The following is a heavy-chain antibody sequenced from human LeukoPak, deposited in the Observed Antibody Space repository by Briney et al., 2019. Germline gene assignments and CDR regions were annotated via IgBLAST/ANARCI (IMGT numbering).Heavy chain of an antibody. V-gene: IGHV4-34*01. CDR1: GGSFSGYY. J-gene: IGHJ6*03. CDR3: ARGPPTYYYYMDV. CDR2: INHSGST. Sequence: PSETLSLTCAVYGGSFSGYYWSWIRQPPGKGLEWIGEINHSGSTNYNPSLKSRVTISIDASKNQFSLKLSSVTAADTAVYYCARGPPTYYYYMDVWGKGTTVTVSS. D-gene: IGHD4-17*01.